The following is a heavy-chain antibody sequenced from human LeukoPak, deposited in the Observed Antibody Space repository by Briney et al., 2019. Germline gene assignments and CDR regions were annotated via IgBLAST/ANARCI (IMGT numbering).Heavy chain of an antibody. CDR1: GFTVSGNY. CDR3: ARREGGIAAASDY. V-gene: IGHV3-21*01. D-gene: IGHD6-13*01. Sequence: GGSLRLSCAVSGFTVSGNYMSWVRQAPGKGLEWVSSISSSSSYIYYADSVKGRFTISRDNAKNSLYLQMNRLRAEDTAVYYCARREGGIAAASDYWGQGTLVTVSS. J-gene: IGHJ4*02. CDR2: ISSSSSYI.